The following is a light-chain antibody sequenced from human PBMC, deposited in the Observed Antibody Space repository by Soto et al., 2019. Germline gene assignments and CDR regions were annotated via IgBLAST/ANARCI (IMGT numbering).Light chain of an antibody. J-gene: IGLJ2*01. CDR2: EGS. V-gene: IGLV2-14*02. Sequence: QSVLTQPASVSGSPGQSITISCTGTSNDVGTYNLVSWYQQHPGKAPKLMIYEGSKRPSGVSYRFSGSKSGNTASLTISGLQAEDEADYYCSSYTSSSTLLFGGGTKVTVL. CDR3: SSYTSSSTLL. CDR1: SNDVGTYNL.